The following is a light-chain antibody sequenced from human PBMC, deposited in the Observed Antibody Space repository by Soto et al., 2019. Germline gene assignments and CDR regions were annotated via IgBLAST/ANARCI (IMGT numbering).Light chain of an antibody. Sequence: QSALTQPRSVSGSPGQSVTISCTGTSSDFGGYNYVSWYQHHPGKAPKLMIYDVSERPSGVPDRFSGSKSGNTAPLTISGLQAEDEADYHCCSYAGTFYVFGTGTKVTVL. CDR3: CSYAGTFYV. V-gene: IGLV2-11*01. J-gene: IGLJ1*01. CDR2: DVS. CDR1: SSDFGGYNY.